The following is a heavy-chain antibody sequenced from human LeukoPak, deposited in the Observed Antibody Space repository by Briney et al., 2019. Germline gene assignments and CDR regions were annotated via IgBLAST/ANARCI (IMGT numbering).Heavy chain of an antibody. CDR1: GFTFSDHY. Sequence: PGGSLRLSCAASGFTFSDHYMYWVRQAPGKGLEWVGRSRNKANSYTTDYAASVKGRFTISRDDSKNSLYLQMNSLKTEDTAVYYCARAYTRGWYSPGYWGQGTLVTVSS. V-gene: IGHV3-72*01. CDR2: SRNKANSYTT. D-gene: IGHD6-19*01. J-gene: IGHJ4*02. CDR3: ARAYTRGWYSPGY.